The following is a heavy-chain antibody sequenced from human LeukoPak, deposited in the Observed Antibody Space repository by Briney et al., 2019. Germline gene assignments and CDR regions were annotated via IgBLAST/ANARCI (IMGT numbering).Heavy chain of an antibody. V-gene: IGHV3-72*01. CDR3: SRGDPDGTTDFDF. D-gene: IGHD1-1*01. CDR1: GFIFSDYY. Sequence: GGSLRLSCAASGFIFSDYYMDWVRQAPGKGLECVARIRKEVNGYTTEYAASVKGRFTISRDDSTKTLFLQMNSLRTEDTAVYYCSRGDPDGTTDFDFGGQGPLVTVS. CDR2: IRKEVNGYTT. J-gene: IGHJ4*02.